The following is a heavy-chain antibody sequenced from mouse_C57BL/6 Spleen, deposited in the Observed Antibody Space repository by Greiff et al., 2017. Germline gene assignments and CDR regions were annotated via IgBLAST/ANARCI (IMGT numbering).Heavy chain of an antibody. Sequence: QVQLQQSGPELVKPGASVKISCKASGYAFSSSWMNWVKQRPGKGLEWIGRIYPGDGDTNYNGKFKGKATLTADKSSSTAYMQLSSLTSEVSAVYFCARSSITTVVSYWYFDVWGTGTTVTVSS. CDR2: IYPGDGDT. D-gene: IGHD1-1*01. CDR3: ARSSITTVVSYWYFDV. J-gene: IGHJ1*03. V-gene: IGHV1-82*01. CDR1: GYAFSSSW.